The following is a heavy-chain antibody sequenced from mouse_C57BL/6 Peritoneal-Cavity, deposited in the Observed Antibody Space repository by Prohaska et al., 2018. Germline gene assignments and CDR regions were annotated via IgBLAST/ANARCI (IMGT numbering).Heavy chain of an antibody. J-gene: IGHJ3*01. D-gene: IGHD2-1*01. Sequence: EVKLLQSGGGLVQPGGSLKLSCAASGIDFSRYWMSWVRRAPGKGLEWIGEINSDSNTINYAPSLKDKFIISRDNAKNTLYLQMRNVRAEDTALYYCARLGYYCLHVYWGQGTMVTVSA. V-gene: IGHV4-1*01. CDR1: GIDFSRYW. CDR3: ARLGYYCLHVY. CDR2: INSDSNTI.